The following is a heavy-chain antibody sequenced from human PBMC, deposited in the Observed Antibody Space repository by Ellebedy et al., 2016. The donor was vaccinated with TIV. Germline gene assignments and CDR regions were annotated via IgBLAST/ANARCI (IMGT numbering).Heavy chain of an antibody. CDR2: IYSSGTT. J-gene: IGHJ4*02. D-gene: IGHD6-19*01. CDR3: ARRGGTVAGHYYFDY. CDR1: GGSISSYY. V-gene: IGHV4-59*01. Sequence: SDTLSLTXTVSGGSISSYYWSWIRQPPGKGLEWIGYIYSSGTTNYSPSLKSRVTMSVDTSKNQFSLKLSSLTAADTAVYYCARRGGTVAGHYYFDYWGQGTLVTVSS.